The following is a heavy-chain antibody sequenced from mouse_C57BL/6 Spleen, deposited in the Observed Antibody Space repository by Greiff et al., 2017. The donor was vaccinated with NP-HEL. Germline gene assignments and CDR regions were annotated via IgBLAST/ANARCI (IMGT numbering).Heavy chain of an antibody. J-gene: IGHJ4*01. CDR2: IYPGDGDT. CDR3: ARWGYMDY. CDR1: GYAFSSSW. Sequence: QVQLKESGPELVKPGASVKISCKASGYAFSSSWMNWVKQRPGTGLEWIGRIYPGDGDTNYNGKFKGKATLTADKSSSTAYMQLSSLTSEDSAVYFCARWGYMDYWGQGTSVTVSS. V-gene: IGHV1-82*01. D-gene: IGHD3-1*01.